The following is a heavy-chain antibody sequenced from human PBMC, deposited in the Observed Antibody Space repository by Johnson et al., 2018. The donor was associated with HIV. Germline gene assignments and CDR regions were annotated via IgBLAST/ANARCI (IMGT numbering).Heavy chain of an antibody. Sequence: MQLVESGGGVVQPGRSLRLSCAASGFTFSSYAMHWVRQAPGQGLEWVSYITSSGSTIYYADSMKGRFTIPRDNAKNSLYLQMNSLRAEDTAVYYCARDAVISSGWYNVDAFDIWGQGTMVTVSS. CDR1: GFTFSSYA. V-gene: IGHV3-48*04. CDR3: ARDAVISSGWYNVDAFDI. D-gene: IGHD6-19*01. CDR2: ITSSGSTI. J-gene: IGHJ3*02.